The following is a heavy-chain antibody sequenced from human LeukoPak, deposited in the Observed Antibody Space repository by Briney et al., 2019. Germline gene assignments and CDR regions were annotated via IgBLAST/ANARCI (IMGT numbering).Heavy chain of an antibody. CDR3: ARVISSSWYLNLPTYYYGMDV. Sequence: PSETLSLTCTVSGGSISSYYWNWIRQPPGKGLEWIGYIYYSGSTNYNPSLKSRVTISVDTSKNQFSLKLSSVTAADTAVYYCARVISSSWYLNLPTYYYGMDVWGQGTTVTVSS. V-gene: IGHV4-59*01. D-gene: IGHD6-13*01. CDR2: IYYSGST. CDR1: GGSISSYY. J-gene: IGHJ6*02.